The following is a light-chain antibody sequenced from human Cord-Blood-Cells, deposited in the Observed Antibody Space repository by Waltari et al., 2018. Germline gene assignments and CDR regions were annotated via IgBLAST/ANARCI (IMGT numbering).Light chain of an antibody. CDR1: RPNIGAGYD. Sequence: QSVLTQPPSVSGAPGQRVTISCTGSRPNIGAGYDVHWYQQLPGTAPKPLIYGNSNRPSGVPDRFSGSKSGTSASLAITGLQAEDEADYYCQSYDGSLSGVVFGGGTKLTVL. V-gene: IGLV1-40*01. CDR3: QSYDGSLSGVV. J-gene: IGLJ2*01. CDR2: GNS.